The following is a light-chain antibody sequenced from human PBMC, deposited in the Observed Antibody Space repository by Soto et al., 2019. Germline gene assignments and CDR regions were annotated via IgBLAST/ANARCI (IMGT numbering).Light chain of an antibody. Sequence: EIVMTQSPATLSVSPGERATLSCRASQSVSSNLAWYQQKPGQAPRLLIYVASTRATGIPARFSGSGSGTEFTLTISSLQSEDFAFYYCQQYNNWPYSFGQGTKLEI. CDR3: QQYNNWPYS. CDR1: QSVSSN. V-gene: IGKV3-15*01. CDR2: VAS. J-gene: IGKJ2*01.